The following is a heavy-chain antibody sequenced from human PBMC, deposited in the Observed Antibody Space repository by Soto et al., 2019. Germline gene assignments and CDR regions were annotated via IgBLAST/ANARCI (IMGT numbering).Heavy chain of an antibody. V-gene: IGHV3-30*03. D-gene: IGHD5-18*01. CDR3: ARAMDTAMTSKDNWFDP. Sequence: PLRHCRRASECISVDYGRHWVRQAPGKGLEWVATISTDENKTYYTDSVKGRFTISRDNSKNTLYLQVNSLRAEDTAVYYCARAMDTAMTSKDNWFDPWGQGTLVTVSS. CDR1: ECISVDYG. CDR2: ISTDENKT. J-gene: IGHJ5*02.